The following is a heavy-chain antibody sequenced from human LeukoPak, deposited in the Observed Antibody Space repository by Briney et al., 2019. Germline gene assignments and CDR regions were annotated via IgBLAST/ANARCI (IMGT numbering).Heavy chain of an antibody. CDR2: IYYSGST. D-gene: IGHD3-22*01. Sequence: SETLSLTCAVSGGSISSTGYCWAWIRQPPGKGLEWIGTIYYSGSTYHNTSLKSRITMSVDTSRNQFSLKLSSVDAADTAVYYCAKAGVRYFDSSGLYAFDFWAQGTTVTVSS. J-gene: IGHJ3*01. CDR3: AKAGVRYFDSSGLYAFDF. CDR1: GGSISSTGYC. V-gene: IGHV4-39*01.